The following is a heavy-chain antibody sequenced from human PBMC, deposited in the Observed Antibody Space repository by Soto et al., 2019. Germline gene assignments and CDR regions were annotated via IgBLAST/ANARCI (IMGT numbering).Heavy chain of an antibody. V-gene: IGHV4-31*11. CDR3: ARATVYYCPNDKCGFYFDH. Sequence: QVQLQESGPGLLKPSQTLSLACGVSGDSLNRGFHHWSWIRQTPGKGLQLIGYIDSNGDTYYDPSLTNRLKMSIATTESRFSLKLPSVSAADTAVYYCARATVYYCPNDKCGFYFDHWGQGALVTVSS. CDR2: IDSNGDT. CDR1: GDSLNRGFHH. D-gene: IGHD3-10*01. J-gene: IGHJ4*02.